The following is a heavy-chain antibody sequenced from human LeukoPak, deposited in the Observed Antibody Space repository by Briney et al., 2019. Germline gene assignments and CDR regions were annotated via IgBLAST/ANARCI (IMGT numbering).Heavy chain of an antibody. CDR2: INRDGSRT. D-gene: IGHD3-22*01. J-gene: IGHJ3*02. CDR3: ARDSPHYYDSSGYYSYGAFDI. CDR1: GFTFSSYG. Sequence: GGSLRLSCAASGFTFSSYGMHWVRQAPGKGLVWVSRINRDGSRTNYADSVKGRFTISRDNAKNTLDLQMNSLRAEDTAVYYCARDSPHYYDSSGYYSYGAFDIWGQGTMVTVSS. V-gene: IGHV3-74*01.